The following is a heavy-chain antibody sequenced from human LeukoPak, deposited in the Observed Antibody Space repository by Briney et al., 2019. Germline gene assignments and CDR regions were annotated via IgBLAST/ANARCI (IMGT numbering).Heavy chain of an antibody. CDR3: ARKNYCSGGSCYSRGWFDP. CDR2: INAGNGNT. Sequence: ASVKVSCKASGYTFTNYVLHWVRQAPGQRLEWMGWINAGNGNTKYSQKFQGRVTMTRDTSISTAYMELSSLRSEDTAMYYCARKNYCSGGSCYSRGWFDPWGQGTLVTVSS. J-gene: IGHJ5*02. D-gene: IGHD2-15*01. V-gene: IGHV1-3*01. CDR1: GYTFTNYV.